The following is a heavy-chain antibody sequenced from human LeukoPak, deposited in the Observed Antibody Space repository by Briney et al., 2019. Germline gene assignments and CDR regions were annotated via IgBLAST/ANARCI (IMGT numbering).Heavy chain of an antibody. V-gene: IGHV6-1*01. CDR3: ARTKFTGELYYFDY. CDR1: GDSVSSNSVA. CDR2: TYHRSNLYN. J-gene: IGHJ4*02. D-gene: IGHD2-8*02. Sequence: SQTLSLTCAISGDSVSSNSVAWNWIRQSPSRGLEWLGRTYHRSNLYNDYAVSVKSRITINEDTSKNQFSLQLTSVTPEDTAAYYCARTKFTGELYYFDYWGQGTLVTVSS.